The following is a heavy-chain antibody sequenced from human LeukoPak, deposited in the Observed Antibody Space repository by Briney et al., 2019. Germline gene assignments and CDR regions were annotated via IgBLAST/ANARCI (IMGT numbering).Heavy chain of an antibody. J-gene: IGHJ4*02. CDR3: ASSFNYYDSSGYYSFGY. CDR2: IIPILGIA. V-gene: IGHV1-69*04. CDR1: GGTFSSYA. D-gene: IGHD3-22*01. Sequence: SVKVSCKASGGTFSSYAISWVRQAPGQGLEWMGRIIPILGIANYAQKFQGRVTITADKSTSTAYMEVSSLRSEDTAVYYCASSFNYYDSSGYYSFGYWGQGTLVTVSS.